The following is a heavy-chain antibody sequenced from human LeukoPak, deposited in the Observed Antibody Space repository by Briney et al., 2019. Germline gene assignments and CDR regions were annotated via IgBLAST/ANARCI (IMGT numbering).Heavy chain of an antibody. CDR2: IYHSGNT. J-gene: IGHJ4*02. CDR3: AREGGGSYHVY. Sequence: SETLSLTCTVSGYSISSGYYWGWIRQPPGKGLEWIGSIYHSGNTYYNPSLKSRVTISVDTSKNQFSLKLSSVTAADTAVYYCAREGGGSYHVYWGQGTLVTVSS. V-gene: IGHV4-38-2*02. CDR1: GYSISSGYY. D-gene: IGHD1-26*01.